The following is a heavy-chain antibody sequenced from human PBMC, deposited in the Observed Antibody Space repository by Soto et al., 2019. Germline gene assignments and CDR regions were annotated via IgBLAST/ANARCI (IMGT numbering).Heavy chain of an antibody. CDR2: ISATCGST. V-gene: IGHV3-23*01. CDR1: GGKFNNDG. CDR3: AKDRLAGNFDY. D-gene: IGHD6-6*01. Sequence: PAGSHRLRYAASGGKFNNDGINWIRKAPGKGLEWVATISATCGSTYYADSVKGRFTISRDNSKNTLYLQMNGLRVEYTAVYYCAKDRLAGNFDYWGQGTQVTVSS. J-gene: IGHJ4*02.